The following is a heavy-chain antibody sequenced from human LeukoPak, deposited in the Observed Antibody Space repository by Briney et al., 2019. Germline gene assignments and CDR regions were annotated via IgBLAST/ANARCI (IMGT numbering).Heavy chain of an antibody. CDR2: INGDGSGI. J-gene: IGHJ4*02. V-gene: IGHV3-74*03. CDR3: ARDPFGVVNI. Sequence: QSGGSLRLSCAASGFTFSSYWMHWVRQAPGKGLVWVSRINGDGSGITYADSVKGRFTISRDNAKNTLYLQMNSLRAEDTAVYYCARDPFGVVNIWGQGTLVTVSS. CDR1: GFTFSSYW. D-gene: IGHD3-3*01.